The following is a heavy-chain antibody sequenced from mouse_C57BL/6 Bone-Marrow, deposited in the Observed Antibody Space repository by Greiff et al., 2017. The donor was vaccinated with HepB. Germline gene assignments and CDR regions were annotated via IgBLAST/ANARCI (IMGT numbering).Heavy chain of an antibody. V-gene: IGHV1-82*01. CDR1: GYAFSSSW. CDR3: VNSNSHV. CDR2: IYPGDGDT. Sequence: VKLMESGPELVKPGASVKISCKASGYAFSSSWMNWVKQRPGKGLEWIGRIYPGDGDTNYNGKFKGKATLTADKSSSTAYMQLSSLTSEDSAVYFCVNSNSHVWGTGTTVTVSS. J-gene: IGHJ1*03. D-gene: IGHD2-5*01.